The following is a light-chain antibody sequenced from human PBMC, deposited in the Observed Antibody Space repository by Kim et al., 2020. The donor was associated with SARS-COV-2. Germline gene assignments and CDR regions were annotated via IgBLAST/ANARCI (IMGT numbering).Light chain of an antibody. CDR3: QQTNSFPWT. J-gene: IGKJ1*01. CDR2: AAS. V-gene: IGKV1-12*01. Sequence: DIQMTQSPSSVSASVGDRVTITCRASRGIRSWLVWYQQKPGKAPNLLIYAASSLQSGVPSRFSGSGSGTDFTLTISSLQPEDFATYYCQQTNSFPWTFGQGTKVDIK. CDR1: RGIRSW.